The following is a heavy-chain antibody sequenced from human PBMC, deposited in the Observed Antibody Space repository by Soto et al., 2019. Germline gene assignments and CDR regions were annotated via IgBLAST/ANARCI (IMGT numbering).Heavy chain of an antibody. CDR3: ARGADSSGWYGWFDP. V-gene: IGHV4-34*01. J-gene: IGHJ5*02. Sequence: SDTLSLTCAVDGRSFSGYYWSWIHQPPWKGLEWIGEINHSGSTNYNPSLKSRVTISVDTSKNQFSLKLSSVTAADTAVYYCARGADSSGWYGWFDPWGQGILVTVS. D-gene: IGHD6-19*01. CDR2: INHSGST. CDR1: GRSFSGYY.